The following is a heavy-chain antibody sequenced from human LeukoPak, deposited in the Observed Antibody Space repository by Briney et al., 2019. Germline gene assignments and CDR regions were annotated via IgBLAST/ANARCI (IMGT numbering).Heavy chain of an antibody. CDR2: VSSSSSYI. CDR1: AFKFSGYE. Sequence: PGRSLRGSGAPLAFKFSGYEFSWLGQAPGKGLEWVRFVSSSSSYIYYADSVKGRFTISRDNAKNSLYLQMNGLRAEDTAVYYCARDFRTQLDGYSPPYHFDYWGQGTLVTVSS. CDR3: ARDFRTQLDGYSPPYHFDY. D-gene: IGHD5-24*01. J-gene: IGHJ4*02. V-gene: IGHV3-21*01.